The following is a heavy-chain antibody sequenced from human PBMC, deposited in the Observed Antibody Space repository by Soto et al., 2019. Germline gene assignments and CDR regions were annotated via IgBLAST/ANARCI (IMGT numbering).Heavy chain of an antibody. CDR3: AKQLGAHFDY. V-gene: IGHV3-23*01. CDR2: ITGSGGST. D-gene: IGHD1-1*01. Sequence: PGGSLRLSCAASEFTFTKYAMNWVRQAPGKGLEWVSTITGSGGSTYYADSVKGRFTISRDNSRNTLYLQMNSLRAEDTAVYYCAKQLGAHFDYWGQGTLVTVSS. J-gene: IGHJ4*02. CDR1: EFTFTKYA.